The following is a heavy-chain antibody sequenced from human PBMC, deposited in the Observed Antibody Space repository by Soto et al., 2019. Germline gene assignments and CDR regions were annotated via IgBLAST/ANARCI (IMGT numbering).Heavy chain of an antibody. CDR1: GGSISSYY. V-gene: IGHV4-59*01. J-gene: IGHJ4*02. CDR2: IYYSGST. Sequence: PSETLSLTCTVSGGSISSYYWSWIRQPPGKGLEWIGYIYYSGSTNYNPSLKSRVTISVDTSKNQFSLKLSSVTAAGTAVYYCARDLASAGHFDYWGQGTLVTVSS. CDR3: ARDLASAGHFDY. D-gene: IGHD6-13*01.